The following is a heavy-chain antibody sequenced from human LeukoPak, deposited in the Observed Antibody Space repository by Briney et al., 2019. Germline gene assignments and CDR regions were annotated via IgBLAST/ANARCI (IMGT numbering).Heavy chain of an antibody. D-gene: IGHD4-23*01. V-gene: IGHV3-74*01. Sequence: AGGSLRLSCAASGFTFSSYWMRWVRHAPGKGLVWVSRINSDGSSTSYADSVKGRFTISRDNAKNTLYLQMNNLRAEDTAVYYCSSGNSHAFDIWGQGTMVTVSS. CDR3: SSGNSHAFDI. J-gene: IGHJ3*02. CDR1: GFTFSSYW. CDR2: INSDGSST.